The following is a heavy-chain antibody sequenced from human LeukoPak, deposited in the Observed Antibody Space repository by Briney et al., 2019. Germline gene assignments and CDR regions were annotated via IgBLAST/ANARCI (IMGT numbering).Heavy chain of an antibody. Sequence: ASVKVSCKASGYTFTGYYMHWVRQAPGQGLEWMGWINPNSGGTNYAQKFQGRVTMTRDTSISTADMELSRLRSDDTAVYYCAKSRLFVGAAGIDYFFGMDVWGQGTTVIVSS. CDR1: GYTFTGYY. J-gene: IGHJ6*02. CDR2: INPNSGGT. V-gene: IGHV1-2*02. D-gene: IGHD6-13*01. CDR3: AKSRLFVGAAGIDYFFGMDV.